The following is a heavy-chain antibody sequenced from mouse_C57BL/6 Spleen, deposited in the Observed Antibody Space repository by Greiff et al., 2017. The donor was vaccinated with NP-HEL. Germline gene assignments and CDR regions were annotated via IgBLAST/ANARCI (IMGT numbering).Heavy chain of an antibody. CDR1: GYAFSSSW. Sequence: VMLVESGPELVKPGASVKISCKASGYAFSSSWMNWVKQRPGKGLEWIGRIYPGDGDTNYNGKFKGKATLTADKSSSTAYMQLSSLTSEDSAVYFCARGYDYAMDYWGQGTSVTVSS. CDR3: ARGYDYAMDY. V-gene: IGHV1-82*01. D-gene: IGHD2-3*01. CDR2: IYPGDGDT. J-gene: IGHJ4*01.